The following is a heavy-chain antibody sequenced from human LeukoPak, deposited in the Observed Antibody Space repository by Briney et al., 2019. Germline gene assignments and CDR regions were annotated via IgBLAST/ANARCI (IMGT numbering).Heavy chain of an antibody. CDR1: GFTFSSYS. Sequence: GSLRLSCAASGFTFSSYSMNWVRQAPGKGLEWIGEINHSGSTNYNPSLKSRVTISVDTSKDQFSLKLSSVTAADTAVYYCARGVYSGYDHWGQGTLVTVSS. V-gene: IGHV4-34*01. J-gene: IGHJ4*02. CDR3: ARGVYSGYDH. D-gene: IGHD5-12*01. CDR2: INHSGST.